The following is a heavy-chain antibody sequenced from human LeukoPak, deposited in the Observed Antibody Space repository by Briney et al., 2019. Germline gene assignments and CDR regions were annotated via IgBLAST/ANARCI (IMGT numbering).Heavy chain of an antibody. D-gene: IGHD1-1*01. V-gene: IGHV4-39*01. CDR2: IYYSGST. CDR1: GGSISSSSYY. CDR3: ARHINWSPFDY. Sequence: SETLSLTCTVSGGSISSSSYYWGWIRQPPGKGLEWIGSIYYSGSTYYNPSPKRRVTISVDTSKNQFSLQLSSVTAADTAMYYCARHINWSPFDYWGQGTLVTVSS. J-gene: IGHJ4*02.